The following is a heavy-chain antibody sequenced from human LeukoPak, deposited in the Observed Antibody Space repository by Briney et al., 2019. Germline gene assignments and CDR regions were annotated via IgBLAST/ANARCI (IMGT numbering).Heavy chain of an antibody. CDR3: GRGGYWLDP. J-gene: IGHJ5*02. V-gene: IGHV3-74*01. CDR2: INTDGSST. CDR1: GFPFSNYW. Sequence: GGSLRLFCAASGFPFSNYWMHWVRQVPGKGLVWVSRINTDGSSTSYADSVKGRFAISRDNAKNTLYLQMNTLRAEDTAVYYCGRGGYWLDPWGQGTLVTVSS.